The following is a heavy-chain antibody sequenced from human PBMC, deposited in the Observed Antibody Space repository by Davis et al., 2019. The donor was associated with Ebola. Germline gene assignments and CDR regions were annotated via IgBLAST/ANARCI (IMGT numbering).Heavy chain of an antibody. V-gene: IGHV4-59*04. J-gene: IGHJ6*02. CDR3: ARRMDV. Sequence: SETLSLTCTVSGVSISSYYWSWIRQPPGKGLEWIGYIYYSGSTYYNPSLKSRVTISVDTSKNQFSLKLSSVTAADTAVYYCARRMDVWGQGTTVTVSS. CDR1: GVSISSYY. CDR2: IYYSGST.